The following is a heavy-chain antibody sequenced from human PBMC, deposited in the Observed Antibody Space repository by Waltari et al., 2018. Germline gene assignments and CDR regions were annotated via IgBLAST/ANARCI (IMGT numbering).Heavy chain of an antibody. Sequence: EVQLLESGGGLVQPGGSLRLSCAASGFSFSNYAMSWVRQAPGKGLEYGSAMSVSGGNTYYADSVKGRFTVSRDNSKNTLFLQMNSPRAEDTATYYCASQVDFALVPVERHFDSWGQGTLVTVSP. CDR1: GFSFSNYA. D-gene: IGHD2-8*02. CDR3: ASQVDFALVPVERHFDS. CDR2: MSVSGGNT. J-gene: IGHJ4*02. V-gene: IGHV3-23*01.